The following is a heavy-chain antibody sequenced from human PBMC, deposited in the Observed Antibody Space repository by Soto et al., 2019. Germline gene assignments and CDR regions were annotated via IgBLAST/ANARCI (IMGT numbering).Heavy chain of an antibody. Sequence: ASVTVSCKASVYTFTGYYMHWVRQAPGQGLEWMGWINPNSGGTNYAQKFQGWVTMTRDTSISTACMELSRLRSDDTAVYYCARGPSSIAVAGIQHWGQGTLVTVSS. CDR3: ARGPSSIAVAGIQH. CDR2: INPNSGGT. V-gene: IGHV1-2*04. J-gene: IGHJ1*01. CDR1: VYTFTGYY. D-gene: IGHD6-19*01.